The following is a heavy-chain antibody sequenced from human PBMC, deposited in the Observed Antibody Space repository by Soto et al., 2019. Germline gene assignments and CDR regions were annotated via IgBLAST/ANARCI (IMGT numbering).Heavy chain of an antibody. CDR2: INQDGSEK. V-gene: IGHV3-7*01. CDR3: SRSLNS. Sequence: GGSLRLSCAASGFTFSAYWMDWVRQTPGKGLEWVANINQDGSEKNYVDSVKGRFTIYRDNAKNSLYLQMSSLTAEDSALYYCSRSLNSWGQGTLVTVSS. CDR1: GFTFSAYW. J-gene: IGHJ4*02.